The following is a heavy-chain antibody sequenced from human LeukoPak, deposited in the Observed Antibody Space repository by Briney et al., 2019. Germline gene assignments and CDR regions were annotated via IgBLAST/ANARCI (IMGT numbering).Heavy chain of an antibody. V-gene: IGHV4-59*01. CDR2: IYYSGST. D-gene: IGHD2/OR15-2a*01. CDR1: GGSIRSYY. J-gene: IGHJ4*02. Sequence: PSETLSLTCTVSGGSIRSYYWSFIRQPPGKGLEWIGYIYYSGSTNYNPSLKSRVTISVDTSKNQFSLKLSSVTAADTAVYYCATTFYGTSSRYFEYWGQGTLVTVSS. CDR3: ATTFYGTSSRYFEY.